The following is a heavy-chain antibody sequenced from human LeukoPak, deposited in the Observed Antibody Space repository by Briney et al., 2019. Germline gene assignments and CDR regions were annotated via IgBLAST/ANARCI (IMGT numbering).Heavy chain of an antibody. D-gene: IGHD4-23*01. J-gene: IGHJ4*02. CDR2: IKQDGSDK. CDR3: ARKTVVRSYFDY. V-gene: IGHV3-7*03. CDR1: GFTFSSYW. Sequence: GGSLRLSCAASGFTFSSYWMSWVRQAPRKGLEWVANIKQDGSDKYYVDSVKGRFTISRDNAKNSLYLQINSLRAEDTAVYYCARKTVVRSYFDYWGQGTPVTVSS.